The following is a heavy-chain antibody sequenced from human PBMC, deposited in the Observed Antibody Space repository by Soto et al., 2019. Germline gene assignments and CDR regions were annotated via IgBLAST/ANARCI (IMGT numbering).Heavy chain of an antibody. Sequence: QVQLQESGPGLVKPSQTLSLTCTVSGDSISSTNNYWSWIRQHPGKGLEWIGYIYYSGSTYSNPSLKSRPAISVDTSKNQFSRKLSSVTAADTAVYYCARTVCSSASCYGYYYYGLDVWGQGTTVTVSS. CDR3: ARTVCSSASCYGYYYYGLDV. V-gene: IGHV4-31*03. CDR1: GDSISSTNNY. CDR2: IYYSGST. J-gene: IGHJ6*02. D-gene: IGHD2-2*01.